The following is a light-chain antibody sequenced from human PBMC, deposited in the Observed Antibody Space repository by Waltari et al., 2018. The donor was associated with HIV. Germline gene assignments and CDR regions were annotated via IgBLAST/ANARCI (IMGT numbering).Light chain of an antibody. Sequence: QSALTQPASVSGSPGQSITISCTGTTSDVGSYDLVPWYQQHPGKAPKRMVYEVTKRPSGVSNRFSGSKSGNTASLTIFGLQPEDEAFYYCCSYARTSTSFYIFGPGTEVTVL. J-gene: IGLJ1*01. CDR3: CSYARTSTSFYI. V-gene: IGLV2-23*02. CDR1: TSDVGSYDL. CDR2: EVT.